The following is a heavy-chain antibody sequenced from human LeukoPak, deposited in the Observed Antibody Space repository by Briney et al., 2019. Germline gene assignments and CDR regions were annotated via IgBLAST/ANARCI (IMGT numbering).Heavy chain of an antibody. CDR2: ISANGVST. V-gene: IGHV3-23*01. CDR1: GFTFSSYA. J-gene: IGHJ4*02. CDR3: AKGRSAAVTSALNY. D-gene: IGHD4-23*01. Sequence: TGGSLRLSCAASGFTFSSYAMNWVRQAPGKGLEWVSGISANGVSTYYADSVKGRFTISRDNSKTTLYLQMNSLRAEDADVYYCAKGRSAAVTSALNYWGQGTLVTVSS.